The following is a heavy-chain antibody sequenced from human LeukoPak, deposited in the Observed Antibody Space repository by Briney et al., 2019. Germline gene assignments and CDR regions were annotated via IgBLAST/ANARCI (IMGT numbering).Heavy chain of an antibody. D-gene: IGHD3-10*01. CDR2: IYYSGST. CDR3: ARHMVRLGGFDI. J-gene: IGHJ3*02. V-gene: IGHV4-59*08. CDR1: GGSISSYD. Sequence: PSETLSLTCTVSGGSISSYDWSWIRQPPGKGLEWIGYIYYSGSTNYNPSLKSRVTISVDTSKNQFSLKLSSVTAADTAVYYCARHMVRLGGFDIWRQATMVTVSS.